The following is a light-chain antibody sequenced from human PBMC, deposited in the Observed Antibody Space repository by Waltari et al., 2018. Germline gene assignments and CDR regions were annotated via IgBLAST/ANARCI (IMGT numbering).Light chain of an antibody. CDR2: DVS. Sequence: QSVLTQPRSVSGSPGQSVTISCTGTSRDVGGYHFVSWFQQHPGKVPKLLIYDVSERPSDVPDRFSGSKSANTASLTISGLQTDDEADYYCCSFAGSYTFVFGSGTRVTVL. CDR1: SRDVGGYHF. V-gene: IGLV2-11*01. CDR3: CSFAGSYTFV. J-gene: IGLJ1*01.